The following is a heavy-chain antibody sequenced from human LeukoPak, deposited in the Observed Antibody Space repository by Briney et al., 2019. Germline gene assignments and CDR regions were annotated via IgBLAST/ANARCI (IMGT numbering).Heavy chain of an antibody. CDR1: GYTFTSYY. CDR3: AREWRFYGYSSSSGHYGY. V-gene: IGHV1-2*02. Sequence: GASVKVSCKASGYTFTSYYMHWVRQAPGQGLEWMGWINPNSGGTNYAQKFQGRVTMTRDTSISTAYMELSRLRSDDTAVYYCAREWRFYGYSSSSGHYGYWGQGTLVTVSS. J-gene: IGHJ4*02. CDR2: INPNSGGT. D-gene: IGHD5-18*01.